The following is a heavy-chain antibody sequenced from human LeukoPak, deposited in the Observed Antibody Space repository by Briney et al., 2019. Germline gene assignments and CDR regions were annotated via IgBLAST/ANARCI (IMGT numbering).Heavy chain of an antibody. Sequence: GSLRLSCAASGFTFSSYGMSWIRQPPGKGLEWIGEINHSGSTNYNPSLKSRVTISVDTSKNQFSLKLSSVTAADTAVYYCARVRCSSTSCYPPGTYYFDYWGQGTLVTVS. CDR1: GFTFSSYG. CDR2: INHSGST. J-gene: IGHJ4*02. V-gene: IGHV4-34*01. D-gene: IGHD2-2*01. CDR3: ARVRCSSTSCYPPGTYYFDY.